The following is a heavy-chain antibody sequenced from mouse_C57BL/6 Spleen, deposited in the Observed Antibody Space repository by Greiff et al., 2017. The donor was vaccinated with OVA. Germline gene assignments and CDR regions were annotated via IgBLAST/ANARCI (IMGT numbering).Heavy chain of an antibody. D-gene: IGHD2-5*01. CDR2: IYPGSGST. CDR1: GYTFTSYW. V-gene: IGHV1-55*01. CDR3: AGYDYSTYGYFDV. Sequence: QVQLQQPGAELVKPGASVKMSCKASGYTFTSYWITWVKQRPGQGLEWIGDIYPGSGSTKYNEKFKSKATLTVDTSSSTVYMQLSSLTSEDSAVYACAGYDYSTYGYFDVWGTGTTVTVSS. J-gene: IGHJ1*03.